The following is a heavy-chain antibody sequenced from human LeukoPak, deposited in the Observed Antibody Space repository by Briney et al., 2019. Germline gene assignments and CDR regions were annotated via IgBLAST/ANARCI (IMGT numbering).Heavy chain of an antibody. J-gene: IGHJ3*02. D-gene: IGHD2-15*01. V-gene: IGHV3-33*01. Sequence: GGSLRLSCAASGFTFSSYGMHWVRQAPGKGLEWVAVICYDGSNKYYADSVKGRFTISRDNSKNTLYLQMNSLRAEDTAVYYCARDGAGGYFNYFYDAFDTWGQGTMVTVSS. CDR1: GFTFSSYG. CDR2: ICYDGSNK. CDR3: ARDGAGGYFNYFYDAFDT.